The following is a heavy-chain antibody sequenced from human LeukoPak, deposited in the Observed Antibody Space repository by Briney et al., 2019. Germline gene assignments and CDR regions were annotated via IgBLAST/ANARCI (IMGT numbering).Heavy chain of an antibody. V-gene: IGHV3-43*01. CDR1: GFTFSSYT. CDR2: IRWDGGST. D-gene: IGHD3-16*01. J-gene: IGHJ4*02. CDR3: AKGIEEGTRGGLATSGRAFGD. Sequence: GGSLRLSCAASGFTFSSYTMHWVRHAPGKGLDWVSLIRWDGGSTYYADSVKGRFTISRDNSKNSLYLQMNTLRPEDTGFEYRAKGIEEGTRGGLATSGRAFGDWGQGTLVTVSS.